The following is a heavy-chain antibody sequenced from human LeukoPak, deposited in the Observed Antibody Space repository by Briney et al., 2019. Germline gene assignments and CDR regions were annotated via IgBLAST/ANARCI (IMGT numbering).Heavy chain of an antibody. J-gene: IGHJ5*02. CDR1: GHTFTPSH. CDR2: ITANGASR. D-gene: IGHD1-1*01. V-gene: IGHV1-46*01. CDR3: ARDNSFENFDP. Sequence: ASVKVSCKASGHTFTPSHMHWVRQAPGQGLEWMGTITANGASRSFAQKFQGRLTMTRDMSTSTVYMELSSLTSEDTAVYYCARDNSFENFDPWGQGTLVTVSS.